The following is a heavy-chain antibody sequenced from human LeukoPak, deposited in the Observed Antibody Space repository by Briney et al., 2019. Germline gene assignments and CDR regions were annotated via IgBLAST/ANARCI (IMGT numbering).Heavy chain of an antibody. CDR2: INQSGST. CDR3: ASVSYDAFDI. CDR1: GGSFSGYY. V-gene: IGHV4-34*01. Sequence: SETLSLTCAVYGGSFSGYYWSWIRQPPGKGLEWIGEINQSGSTNYNPSLKSRVTISVDTSKNQFSLKLSSVTAADTAVYYCASVSYDAFDIWGQGTMVTVSS. J-gene: IGHJ3*02. D-gene: IGHD3-10*01.